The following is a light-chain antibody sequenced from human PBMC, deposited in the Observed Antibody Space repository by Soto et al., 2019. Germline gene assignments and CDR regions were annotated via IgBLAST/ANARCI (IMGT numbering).Light chain of an antibody. V-gene: IGKV1-5*01. CDR2: DSS. CDR3: QEYNSYSQT. CDR1: QSISSW. J-gene: IGKJ1*01. Sequence: DIQMTQSPSTLSASVGARVTITCRASQSISSWLAWYQQKPGKAPKLLIYDSSSLESGVPSRFSGSGSGTEFTLTISSLQPDDFETYDWQEYNSYSQTCGQGPMVESK.